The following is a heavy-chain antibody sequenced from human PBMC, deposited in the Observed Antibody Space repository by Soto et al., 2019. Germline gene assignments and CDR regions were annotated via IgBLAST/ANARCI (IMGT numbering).Heavy chain of an antibody. D-gene: IGHD1-7*01. CDR1: GYTFTSYY. CDR2: INPSGGST. V-gene: IGHV1-46*01. Sequence: KKRAASVKVSCKASGYTFTSYYMHWVRQAPGQGLEWMGIINPSGGSTSYAQKFQGRVTMTRDTSTSTVYMELSSLRSEDTAVYYCARDGRNWNYVASPWFDPWGQGTLVTVSS. CDR3: ARDGRNWNYVASPWFDP. J-gene: IGHJ5*02.